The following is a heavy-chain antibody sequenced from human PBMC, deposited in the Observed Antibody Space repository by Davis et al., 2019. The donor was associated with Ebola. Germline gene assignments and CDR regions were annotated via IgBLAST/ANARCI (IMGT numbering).Heavy chain of an antibody. Sequence: SETLSLTCTVSGGSISSYYWSWIRQPPGKGLEWIGYIYYSGSTNYNPSLKSRVTISVDTSKNQFSLKLSSVTAADTAVYYCARDHYSSSSYFDCWGQGTLVTVSS. CDR2: IYYSGST. V-gene: IGHV4-59*01. CDR1: GGSISSYY. CDR3: ARDHYSSSSYFDC. J-gene: IGHJ4*02. D-gene: IGHD6-6*01.